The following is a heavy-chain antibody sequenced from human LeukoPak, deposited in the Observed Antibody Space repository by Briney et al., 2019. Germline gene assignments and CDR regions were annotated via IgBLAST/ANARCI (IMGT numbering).Heavy chain of an antibody. CDR1: GFTFSSFW. CDR3: ARGGFFSEV. Sequence: GGSLRLSCAASGFTFSSFWMSWVRQAPGKGLEWVANIKQDGSEKYYVDSVKGRFTISRDNTKTSLYLQMNSLRAEDTAVYYCARGGFFSEVWGQGTLVTVSS. J-gene: IGHJ4*02. CDR2: IKQDGSEK. V-gene: IGHV3-7*01. D-gene: IGHD3-22*01.